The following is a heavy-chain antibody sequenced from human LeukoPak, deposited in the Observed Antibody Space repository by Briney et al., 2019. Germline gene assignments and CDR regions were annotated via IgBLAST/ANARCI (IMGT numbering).Heavy chain of an antibody. CDR2: TYYRSKWYN. V-gene: IGHV6-1*01. CDR1: GDSVSSNIAS. CDR3: TGCSSTSCYEEDYFDY. Sequence: SQTLSLTCAISGDSVSSNIASWNWIRQSPSRGLEWLGRTYYRSKWYNDYAVSVKSRITINPDTSKNQFSLQLNSVTPEDTAVYYCTGCSSTSCYEEDYFDYWGQGTLVTVSS. J-gene: IGHJ4*02. D-gene: IGHD2-2*01.